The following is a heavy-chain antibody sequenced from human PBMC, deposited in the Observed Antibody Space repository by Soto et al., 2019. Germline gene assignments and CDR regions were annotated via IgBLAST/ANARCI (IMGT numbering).Heavy chain of an antibody. CDR3: AKDLLGPGREYGMDV. J-gene: IGHJ6*02. Sequence: QVQLVESGGGVVQPGRSLRLSCAASGFTFSSYGMHWVRQAPGKGLEWVAVISYDGSNKYYADSVKGRFTISRDNSKNTLYLQINSLRAEDTAVYYCAKDLLGPGREYGMDVWGQGTTVTVSS. CDR2: ISYDGSNK. D-gene: IGHD7-27*01. V-gene: IGHV3-30*18. CDR1: GFTFSSYG.